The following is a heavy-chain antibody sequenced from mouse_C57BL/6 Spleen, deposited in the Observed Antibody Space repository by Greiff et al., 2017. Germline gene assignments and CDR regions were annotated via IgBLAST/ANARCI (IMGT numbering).Heavy chain of an antibody. V-gene: IGHV5-12*01. J-gene: IGHJ4*01. Sequence: DVMLVESGGGLVQPGGSLKLSCTASGYTFSDYCMYWVRQTPGQRLEWVGFISNGGGSTYYPDNVKGRVTLTVDKATNTQYLQMSRLKSEDTAMYYCARRWKAMDYWGQGTSVTVSA. CDR3: ARRWKAMDY. CDR1: GYTFSDYC. CDR2: ISNGGGST.